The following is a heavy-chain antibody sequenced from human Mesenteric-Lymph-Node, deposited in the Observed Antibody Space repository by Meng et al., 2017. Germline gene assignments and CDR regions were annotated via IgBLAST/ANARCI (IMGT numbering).Heavy chain of an antibody. D-gene: IGHD6-13*01. CDR1: GGSFSGYY. V-gene: IGHV4-34*09. J-gene: IGHJ4*02. Sequence: SETLSLTCAVYGGSFSGYYWSWIRQPPGKGLEWIGEINHSGSTNYNPSLKSRVTISLDKSKNQMSLKLTSVTAADTAVYYCARSISWYFDYWGQGTLVTVSS. CDR3: ARSISWYFDY. CDR2: INHSGST.